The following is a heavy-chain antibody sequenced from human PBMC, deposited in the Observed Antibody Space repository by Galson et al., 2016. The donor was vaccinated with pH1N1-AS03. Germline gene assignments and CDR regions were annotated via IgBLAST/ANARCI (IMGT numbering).Heavy chain of an antibody. CDR3: ARDRTVVAASIIYYYGMDV. D-gene: IGHD2-2*01. CDR1: GFTFGSHW. V-gene: IGHV3-7*03. J-gene: IGHJ6*02. Sequence: SLRLPCAVSGFTFGSHWMSWVRQAPGKGLEWVANINKDGNEKYYVDSVKGRFAISRDNAKNSLYLQMNSLRAEDTAVYYCARDRTVVAASIIYYYGMDVWGQGTTVTVSS. CDR2: INKDGNEK.